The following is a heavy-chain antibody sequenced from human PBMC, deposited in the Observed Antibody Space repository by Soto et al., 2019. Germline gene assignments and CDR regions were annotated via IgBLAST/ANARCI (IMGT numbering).Heavy chain of an antibody. CDR1: GDSVSTNSAT. J-gene: IGHJ4*02. CDR3: ARGWQLAY. Sequence: SQTLSLTCAISGDSVSTNSATWDWIRQSPSRGLEWLGRTYYRSKWYNDYAESVESRITINPDTSKNQFSLQLNSVTPEDTAVYYCARGWQLAYWGQGTLVTVSS. CDR2: TYYRSKWYN. D-gene: IGHD6-13*01. V-gene: IGHV6-1*01.